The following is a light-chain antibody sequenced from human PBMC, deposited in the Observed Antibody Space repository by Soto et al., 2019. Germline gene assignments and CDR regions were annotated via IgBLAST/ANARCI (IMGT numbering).Light chain of an antibody. CDR3: QQYGSSPIT. CDR2: GAS. Sequence: EIVVTQYPRTLALSPGERATLYCRASQSVRSSHLAWYQQKPGQAPRLLIYGASSRATGIPDRFSGSGSGTDFTLTISRLEPEDFAVYYCQQYGSSPITLGQGTRLEIK. J-gene: IGKJ5*01. CDR1: QSVRSSH. V-gene: IGKV3-20*01.